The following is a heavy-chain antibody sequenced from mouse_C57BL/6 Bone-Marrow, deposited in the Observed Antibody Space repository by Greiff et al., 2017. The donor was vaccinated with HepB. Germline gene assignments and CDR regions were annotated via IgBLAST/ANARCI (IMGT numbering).Heavy chain of an antibody. CDR2: ISNGGGST. J-gene: IGHJ3*01. D-gene: IGHD3-2*02. Sequence: EVKLMESGGGLVQPGGSLKLSCAPSGFTFSDYYMYWVRQTPEMRLEWVAYISNGGGSTYYPDTVKGRFTISRDNAKNTLYLQMSRLKSEDTAMYYCARHQLRPPWFAYWGQGTLVTVSA. CDR1: GFTFSDYY. V-gene: IGHV5-12*01. CDR3: ARHQLRPPWFAY.